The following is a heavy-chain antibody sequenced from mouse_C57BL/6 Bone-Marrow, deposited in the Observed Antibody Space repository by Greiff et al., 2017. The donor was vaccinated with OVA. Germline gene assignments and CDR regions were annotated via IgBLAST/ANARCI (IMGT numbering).Heavy chain of an antibody. V-gene: IGHV1-64*01. CDR1: GYTFTSYW. CDR2: IHPNSGST. CDR3: ARKGDYYGDAMDY. Sequence: QVQLQQPGAELVKPGASVKLSCKASGYTFTSYWMHWVKQRPGQGLEWIGMIHPNSGSTNYNEKFKSKATLTVDKSSSTAYMQLSSLTSEDSAVYYCARKGDYYGDAMDYGGRGTAVTVSA. D-gene: IGHD1-1*01. J-gene: IGHJ4*01.